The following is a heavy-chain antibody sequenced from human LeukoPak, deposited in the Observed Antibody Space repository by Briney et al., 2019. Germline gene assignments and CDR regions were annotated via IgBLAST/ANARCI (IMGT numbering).Heavy chain of an antibody. CDR1: GFTFSSYS. Sequence: GGSLRLSCAASGFTFSSYSMNWVRQAPGKGLEWVSYIRSSSSTIYYADSVKGRFTISTDNANNSLYLQMNSLRAEDTAVYYCARSLRNAFDIWGQGTMVTVSS. V-gene: IGHV3-48*01. D-gene: IGHD3-3*01. CDR2: IRSSSSTI. CDR3: ARSLRNAFDI. J-gene: IGHJ3*02.